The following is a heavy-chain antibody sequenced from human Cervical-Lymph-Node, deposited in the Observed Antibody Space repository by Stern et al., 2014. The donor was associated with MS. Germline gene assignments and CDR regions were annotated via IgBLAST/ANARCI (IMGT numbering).Heavy chain of an antibody. V-gene: IGHV3-30*18. J-gene: IGHJ4*02. CDR1: GFTFTTYG. D-gene: IGHD2-15*01. CDR2: ISYDGSST. CDR3: AKDRYCSDGSCSGGFDH. Sequence: VHLVESGGGVVQPGRSLRLSCAASGFTFTTYGMHWVRQAPGKGLEWVAVISYDGSSTYHADSVKGRFTISRDNSMNTLFLQMDSLRTEDTAVYYCAKDRYCSDGSCSGGFDHWGQGTLVTVSS.